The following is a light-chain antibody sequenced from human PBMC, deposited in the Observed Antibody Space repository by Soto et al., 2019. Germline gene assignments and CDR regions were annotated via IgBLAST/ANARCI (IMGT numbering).Light chain of an antibody. J-gene: IGLJ1*01. CDR2: EAN. CDR1: SSDVGSYNL. CDR3: CSYSGGSTLV. V-gene: IGLV2-23*01. Sequence: QSALTQPASVSGSPGQSITISCTGTSSDVGSYNLVSWYQQHPGKAPKLMIYEANKRPSGISSRFSGFKSDNTASLTISGLRSEDESYYFCCSYSGGSTLVLRAGNKVNVL.